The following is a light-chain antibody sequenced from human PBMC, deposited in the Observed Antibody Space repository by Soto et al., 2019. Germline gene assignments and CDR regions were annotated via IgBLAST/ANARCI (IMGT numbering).Light chain of an antibody. CDR2: DAS. CDR1: QGISSY. CDR3: QQSDSTPPIT. J-gene: IGKJ5*01. Sequence: DIQLTKSPSFLSASVGDIATRSCQVSQGISSYLAWYQQKPGKAPKLLVYDASTLQSGVASRFSGSGSGTEFTLIISGLQPDDSATYYCQQSDSTPPITFGQGTRLEIK. V-gene: IGKV1-9*01.